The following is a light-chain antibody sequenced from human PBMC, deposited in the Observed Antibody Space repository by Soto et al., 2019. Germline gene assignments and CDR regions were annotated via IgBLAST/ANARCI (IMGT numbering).Light chain of an antibody. V-gene: IGKV1-27*01. Sequence: DIQMTQSPSSLSASVGDRVTITCRASQGISDYLAWYQQKPGKVPKLLIDAAFTLQSGVPSRFSGSGSGTDFTLTISSLQPEDVATYYCQEYISVALTFAGGTEVDI. CDR2: AAF. J-gene: IGKJ4*01. CDR3: QEYISVALT. CDR1: QGISDY.